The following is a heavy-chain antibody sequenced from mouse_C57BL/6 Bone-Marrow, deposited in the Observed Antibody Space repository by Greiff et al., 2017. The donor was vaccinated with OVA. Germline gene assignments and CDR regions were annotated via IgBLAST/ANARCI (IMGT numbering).Heavy chain of an antibody. J-gene: IGHJ3*01. CDR2: ISSGGSYT. CDR3: ARRWLGFAY. V-gene: IGHV5-6*03. Sequence: EVMLVESGGGLVKPGGSLKLSCAASGFTFSSYGMSWVRQTPDKRLEWVATISSGGSYTYYPDSVKGRFTISRDNAKNTLYLQMSSLKSEDTAMYYCARRWLGFAYWGQGTLVTVSA. D-gene: IGHD2-2*01. CDR1: GFTFSSYG.